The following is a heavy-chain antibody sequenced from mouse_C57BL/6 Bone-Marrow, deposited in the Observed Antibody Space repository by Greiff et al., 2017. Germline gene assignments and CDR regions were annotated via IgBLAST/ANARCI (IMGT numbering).Heavy chain of an antibody. CDR2: IDPENGDT. V-gene: IGHV14-4*01. J-gene: IGHJ2*01. D-gene: IGHD1-2*01. Sequence: VQLQQSGAELVRPGASVKLSCTASGFNIKDDYMHWVKQRPEQGLEWIGWIDPENGDTEYASKFQGKATITADTSSNTAYLQLSSLTSEDTAVYYCTGGRLRGVSYWGQGTTLTVSS. CDR1: GFNIKDDY. CDR3: TGGRLRGVSY.